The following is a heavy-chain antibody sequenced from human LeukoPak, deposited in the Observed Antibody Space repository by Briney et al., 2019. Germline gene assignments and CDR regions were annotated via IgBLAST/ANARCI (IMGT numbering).Heavy chain of an antibody. CDR2: ISGSGGGT. Sequence: PGGSLRLSCAASGFTFSSFAMNWVRQAPGKGLEWVSTISGSGGGTYYADSVKGRFTISRDNSKNTLYLQMSSLRAEDTAVYYCAKKNLYYLTRSGNFDYWGQGTLVTVSS. CDR3: AKKNLYYLTRSGNFDY. J-gene: IGHJ4*02. V-gene: IGHV3-23*01. CDR1: GFTFSSFA. D-gene: IGHD3-16*01.